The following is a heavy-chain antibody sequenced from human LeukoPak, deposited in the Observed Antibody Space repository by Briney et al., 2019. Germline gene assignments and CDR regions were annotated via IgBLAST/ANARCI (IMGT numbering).Heavy chain of an antibody. D-gene: IGHD3-22*01. J-gene: IGHJ4*02. Sequence: GASVQVSCKASGYTFTSYGISWVRQAPGQGLEWMGWISAYNGNTNYDQKLQGRVTMTTDTSTSTAYMELRSLRADDTAVYCGARTNAGSGYYYYWGQGTLVTVSS. CDR2: ISAYNGNT. CDR1: GYTFTSYG. V-gene: IGHV1-18*01. CDR3: ARTNAGSGYYYY.